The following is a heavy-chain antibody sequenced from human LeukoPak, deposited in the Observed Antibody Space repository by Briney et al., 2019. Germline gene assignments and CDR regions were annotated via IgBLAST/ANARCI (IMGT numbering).Heavy chain of an antibody. J-gene: IGHJ4*02. V-gene: IGHV3-23*01. CDR1: GFTFSSSS. Sequence: GGSLRLSCAASGFTFSSSSISWVRQAPGKGLDCVSAITDAVGSTHYADSVKGRFTISSDNSKNTVYLQMNSLRPEDMAVYYCAKEIFSGLLYIDYWGQGTLVTVSS. D-gene: IGHD5-12*01. CDR2: ITDAVGST. CDR3: AKEIFSGLLYIDY.